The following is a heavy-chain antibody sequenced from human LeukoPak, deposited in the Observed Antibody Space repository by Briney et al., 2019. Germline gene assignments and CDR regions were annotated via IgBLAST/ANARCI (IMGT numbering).Heavy chain of an antibody. CDR1: GFTFSSYA. Sequence: PGRSLTLSCAASGFTFSSYAMHWVRQAPGKGLEWVAVISYDGSNKYYADSVKGRFTISRDNSKNTLYLQMNSLRAEDTAVYYCARVYGYYYDSSGYYFDYWGQGTLVTVSS. CDR3: ARVYGYYYDSSGYYFDY. V-gene: IGHV3-30-3*01. D-gene: IGHD3-22*01. J-gene: IGHJ4*02. CDR2: ISYDGSNK.